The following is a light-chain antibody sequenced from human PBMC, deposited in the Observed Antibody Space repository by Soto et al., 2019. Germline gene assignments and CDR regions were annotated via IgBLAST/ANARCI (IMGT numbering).Light chain of an antibody. CDR2: GAS. V-gene: IGKV3-20*01. J-gene: IGKJ1*01. CDR3: QQYRSSPWT. Sequence: EIVLTQSPGTLSLFPGESATLLCRASQDIGNTYLAWYQQKSGQTPRLLIYGASSRATGIPDRFSGSGSGTDFTLTISRLEAEAFAVYYCQQYRSSPWTFGQGTKLDI. CDR1: QDIGNTY.